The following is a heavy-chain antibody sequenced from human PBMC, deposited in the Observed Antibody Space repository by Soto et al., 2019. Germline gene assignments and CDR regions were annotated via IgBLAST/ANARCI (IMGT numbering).Heavy chain of an antibody. J-gene: IGHJ5*02. CDR2: IYVTGAV. V-gene: IGHV4-31*03. CDR1: GAALNSGNYY. D-gene: IGHD2-21*01. Sequence: SETLSLTCSVSGAALNSGNYYWSWIRQVPGEGLEWIGHIYVTGAVDYNPSLRDRITISQDTSERQFSLNLRLVTAADTAVYYCARLRIATNNYKWFDPWGQGTLVTVSS. CDR3: ARLRIATNNYKWFDP.